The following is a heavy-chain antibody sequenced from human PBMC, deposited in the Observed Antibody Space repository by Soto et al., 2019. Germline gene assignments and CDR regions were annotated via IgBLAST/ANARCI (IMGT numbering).Heavy chain of an antibody. CDR1: GGSISGYY. D-gene: IGHD1-26*01. V-gene: IGHV4-59*12. Sequence: QVQLQESGPGLVKPSETLSLTCTVSGGSISGYYWSWIRQPPGQGLEWIGYIDYSGGTNYNSSLKSRVPLSVDTSRNQLSLKLSSVTAADTAMYYCAGFGHAWANPFDIWGQGTMVTVSS. J-gene: IGHJ3*02. CDR2: IDYSGGT. CDR3: AGFGHAWANPFDI.